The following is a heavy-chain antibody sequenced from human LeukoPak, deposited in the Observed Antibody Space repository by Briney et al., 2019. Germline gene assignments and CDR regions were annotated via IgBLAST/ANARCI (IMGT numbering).Heavy chain of an antibody. D-gene: IGHD1-26*01. J-gene: IGHJ4*02. Sequence: GSWVKVSFKASRGTFSSYVFSGVRQAPGRGLEWMGGIIQIFGTADYAQKFQGRVTNTADESTSTANMELSSQRREDTAVDYCASLRVGASAGGGDYWGQGTLVTVSS. CDR1: RGTFSSYV. CDR2: IIQIFGTA. V-gene: IGHV1-69*01. CDR3: ASLRVGASAGGGDY.